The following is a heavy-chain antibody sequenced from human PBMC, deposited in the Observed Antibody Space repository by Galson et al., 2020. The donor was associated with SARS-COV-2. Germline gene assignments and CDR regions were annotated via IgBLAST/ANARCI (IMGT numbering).Heavy chain of an antibody. CDR3: ARDLTRTDSSSWYGAEYYYGMDV. J-gene: IGHJ6*02. D-gene: IGHD6-13*01. CDR2: INPSGGST. Sequence: ASVKVSCKASGYTFTSYYMHWVRQAPGQGLEWMGIINPSGGSTSYAQKFQGRVTMTRDTSTSTVYMELSSLRSEDTAVYYCARDLTRTDSSSWYGAEYYYGMDVWGQGTTVTVSS. V-gene: IGHV1-46*03. CDR1: GYTFTSYY.